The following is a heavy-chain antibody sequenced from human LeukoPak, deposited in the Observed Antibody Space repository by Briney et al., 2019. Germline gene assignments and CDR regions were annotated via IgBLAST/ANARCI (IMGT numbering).Heavy chain of an antibody. D-gene: IGHD5-18*01. V-gene: IGHV4-34*01. CDR2: INHSGST. J-gene: IGHJ4*02. CDR3: ARGRSGYSYGLALNY. Sequence: MPSETLSLTCAVYGGSFSGYYWSWIRQPPGKGLEWIGEINHSGSTNYNPSLKSRVTISVDTSKNQFSLKLSSVTAADTAVYYCARGRSGYSYGLALNYWGQGTLVTVSS. CDR1: GGSFSGYY.